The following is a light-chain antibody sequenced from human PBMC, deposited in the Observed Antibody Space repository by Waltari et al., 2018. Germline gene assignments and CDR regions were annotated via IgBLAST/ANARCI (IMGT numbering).Light chain of an antibody. CDR1: SSDVGGYNY. CDR3: SSYTSSSTHV. CDR2: DVS. V-gene: IGLV2-14*03. Sequence: QSALTQPASVSGSPGQSITISCTGTSSDVGGYNYVSWHQQHPGKAPKLMIYDVSNRPSGVSIRCSGSKSGNQASLTISGLQAEDEADYYGSSYTSSSTHVFGTGTKVAVL. J-gene: IGLJ1*01.